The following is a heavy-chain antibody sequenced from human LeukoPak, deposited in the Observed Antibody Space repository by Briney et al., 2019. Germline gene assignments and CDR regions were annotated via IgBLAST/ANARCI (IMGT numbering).Heavy chain of an antibody. D-gene: IGHD3-3*01. V-gene: IGHV1-46*01. J-gene: IGHJ3*02. CDR2: INPSGDGT. CDR3: ARGDTTFGVVVGEYAFDI. Sequence: ASVKVSCKASGHTFTTYYVHLVRQAPGQGLEWMGVINPSGDGTNYPQKFQGRVTMTRNTSISTAYMELSSLRSEDTAVYYCARGDTTFGVVVGEYAFDIWGQGTMVTVSS. CDR1: GHTFTTYY.